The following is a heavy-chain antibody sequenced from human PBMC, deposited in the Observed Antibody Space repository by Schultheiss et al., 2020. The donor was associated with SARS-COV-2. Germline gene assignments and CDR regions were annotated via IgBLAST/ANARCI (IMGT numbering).Heavy chain of an antibody. CDR1: GFTFSSYA. J-gene: IGHJ4*02. CDR3: AKGQYYYDSSGHDY. Sequence: EGSLRLSCAASGFTFSSYAMSWVRQAPGKGLEWVSAISGSGGSTYYADSVKGRFTISRDNSKNTLYLQMNSLRAEDTAVYYCAKGQYYYDSSGHDYWGQGTLVTVSS. CDR2: ISGSGGST. V-gene: IGHV3-23*01. D-gene: IGHD3-22*01.